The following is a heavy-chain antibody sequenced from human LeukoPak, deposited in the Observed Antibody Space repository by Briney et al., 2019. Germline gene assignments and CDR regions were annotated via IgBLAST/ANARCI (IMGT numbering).Heavy chain of an antibody. CDR1: GFTFSSYA. J-gene: IGHJ1*01. D-gene: IGHD3-22*01. CDR3: ARARGSGYYQH. Sequence: GGSLRLSCAASGFTFSSYAMHWVRQAPGKGLEYVSAISSNGGSTYYANSVKGRFTISRDNSKNTLYLQMGSLRAEDMAVYYCARARGSGYYQHWGQGTPVTVSS. CDR2: ISSNGGST. V-gene: IGHV3-64*01.